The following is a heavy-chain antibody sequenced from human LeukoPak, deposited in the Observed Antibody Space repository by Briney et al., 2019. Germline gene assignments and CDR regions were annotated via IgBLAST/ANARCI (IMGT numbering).Heavy chain of an antibody. CDR1: GGSIRGSTYY. D-gene: IGHD3-10*01. V-gene: IGHV4-39*07. Sequence: PSETLSLTCTVSGGSIRGSTYYWGWIRQPPGKGLEWIGSIYYSGSTYYNPSLKSRVTISVDTSKNQFSLNLNSVTAADTAVYYCASTSGSYFISSFDYWGQGTLVTVSS. CDR2: IYYSGST. J-gene: IGHJ4*02. CDR3: ASTSGSYFISSFDY.